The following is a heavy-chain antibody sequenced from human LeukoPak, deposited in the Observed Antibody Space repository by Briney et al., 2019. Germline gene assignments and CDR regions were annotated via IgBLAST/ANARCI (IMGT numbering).Heavy chain of an antibody. V-gene: IGHV4-34*01. CDR1: GGSFSGYY. Sequence: SETLSLTCAVYGGSFSGYYWSWIRQTPGKGLEWIGEINHSGSTNYNPSLKSRVTISVDTSKNQFSLKLSSVTAADTAVYYCARTGPVVAATPVDYWGQGTLVTVSS. CDR2: INHSGST. D-gene: IGHD2-15*01. J-gene: IGHJ4*02. CDR3: ARTGPVVAATPVDY.